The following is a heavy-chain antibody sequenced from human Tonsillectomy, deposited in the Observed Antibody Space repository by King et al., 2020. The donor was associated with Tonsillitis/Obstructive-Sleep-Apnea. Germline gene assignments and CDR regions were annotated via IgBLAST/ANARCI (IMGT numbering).Heavy chain of an antibody. Sequence: EVQLVESGGGLVQPGGSLRLSCAASGFTFSSHAMTWVRQAPGKGLEWVSGISGSGGNTYHADSVKGRFTISRDNSKNTLYLQMNSLRAEDTPVFYSVKGGWGSASDIWGQGTMVTVSS. J-gene: IGHJ3*02. D-gene: IGHD2-21*01. CDR2: ISGSGGNT. CDR1: GFTFSSHA. CDR3: VKGGWGSASDI. V-gene: IGHV3-23*04.